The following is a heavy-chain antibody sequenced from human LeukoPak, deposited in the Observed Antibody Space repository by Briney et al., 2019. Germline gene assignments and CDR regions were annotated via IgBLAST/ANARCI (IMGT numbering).Heavy chain of an antibody. J-gene: IGHJ4*02. Sequence: ASVKVSCKASGYTFSSYAMNWVRQAPGQGLEWMGWVNAGNGDTRYSPEFQGRVTIARDTSASTVYMELSSLTSADTATYYCARGRWVGTTQAYYLDFWGQGTLVTVSS. CDR2: VNAGNGDT. CDR1: GYTFSSYA. D-gene: IGHD1-26*01. V-gene: IGHV1-3*01. CDR3: ARGRWVGTTQAYYLDF.